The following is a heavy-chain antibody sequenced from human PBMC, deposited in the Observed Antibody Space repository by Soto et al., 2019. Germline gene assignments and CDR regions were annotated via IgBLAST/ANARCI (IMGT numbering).Heavy chain of an antibody. J-gene: IGHJ4*02. CDR3: ARQGPPNHTSPYGDYYFDY. CDR1: GGSISSSSYY. V-gene: IGHV4-39*01. D-gene: IGHD4-17*01. Sequence: SETLSLTCTVSGGSISSSSYYWGWIRQPPGKGLEWIGSIYYSGSTYYNPSLKSRVTISVDTSKNQFSLKLSSVTAADTAVYYCARQGPPNHTSPYGDYYFDYWGQGTLVTVSS. CDR2: IYYSGST.